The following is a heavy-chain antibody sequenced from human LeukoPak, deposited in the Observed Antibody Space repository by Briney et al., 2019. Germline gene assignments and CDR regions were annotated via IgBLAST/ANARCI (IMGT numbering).Heavy chain of an antibody. D-gene: IGHD5-24*01. V-gene: IGHV4-39*01. CDR2: ICYSGST. Sequence: SETLSHTCSVSGASIGSSSYCWGWISQPPGKGLEWIGTICYSGSTFYNPSLKSRVTLSVDTSKNQFSLKLSSVTAADTAVYYCARTENYIPEDCFDPWGQGTLVTVSS. CDR1: GASIGSSSYC. J-gene: IGHJ5*02. CDR3: ARTENYIPEDCFDP.